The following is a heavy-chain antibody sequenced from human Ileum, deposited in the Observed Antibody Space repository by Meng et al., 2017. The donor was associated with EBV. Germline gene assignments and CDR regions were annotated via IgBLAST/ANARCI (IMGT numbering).Heavy chain of an antibody. J-gene: IGHJ4*02. D-gene: IGHD1-14*01. CDR3: ARDPTGGEDHQRV. V-gene: IGHV4-4*02. Sequence: QGLRQESGPGLGKPSGTLSPTCAVSGGSISSSNWWSWVRQPPGKGLEWIGKIYHSGITIYNPSLKSRVTMSVDNSKNQFSLKLNSMTAADTAVYYCARDPTGGEDHQRVWGQGTLVTVSS. CDR1: GGSISSSNW. CDR2: IYHSGIT.